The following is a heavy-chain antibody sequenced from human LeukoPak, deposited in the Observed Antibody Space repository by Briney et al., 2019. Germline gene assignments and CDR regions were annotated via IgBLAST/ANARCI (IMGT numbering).Heavy chain of an antibody. J-gene: IGHJ4*02. Sequence: GGSLRLSCAASGFTFNSYGMSWVRQAPGKGLEWVSVISGSGGSTYYADSVKGRFTISRDNSKNMLYLQLNSLRAEDTAVYYCAKGDPPTYYDILTGQDYWGQGTLVTVSS. V-gene: IGHV3-23*01. CDR3: AKGDPPTYYDILTGQDY. CDR1: GFTFNSYG. D-gene: IGHD3-9*01. CDR2: ISGSGGST.